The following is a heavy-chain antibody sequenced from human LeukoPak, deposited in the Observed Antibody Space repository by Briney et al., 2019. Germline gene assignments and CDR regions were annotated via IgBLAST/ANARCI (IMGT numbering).Heavy chain of an antibody. Sequence: SETLSLTCAVYGGSFSGYYWSWIRQPPGKGLEWIGEINHSGSTNYNPSLKSRVTISVDTSKNQFSLKLSSVTAADTAVYYCARLRRATATFGVANGYTGWFDPWGQGTLVTVSS. D-gene: IGHD3-3*01. CDR3: ARLRRATATFGVANGYTGWFDP. CDR2: INHSGST. J-gene: IGHJ5*02. V-gene: IGHV4-34*01. CDR1: GGSFSGYY.